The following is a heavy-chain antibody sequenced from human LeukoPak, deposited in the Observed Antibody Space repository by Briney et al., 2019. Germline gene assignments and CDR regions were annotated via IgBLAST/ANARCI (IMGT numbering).Heavy chain of an antibody. CDR3: ARHFSLEDGYPWWFDP. CDR1: GGSISSYY. J-gene: IGHJ5*02. Sequence: SETLSLTCTVSGGSISSYYWSWIRQPPGKGLEWIGYIYYSGSTNYNPSLKSRVTISVDTSKNQFSLKLSSVTAADTAVYYCARHFSLEDGYPWWFDPWGQGTLVTVSS. D-gene: IGHD5-24*01. CDR2: IYYSGST. V-gene: IGHV4-59*08.